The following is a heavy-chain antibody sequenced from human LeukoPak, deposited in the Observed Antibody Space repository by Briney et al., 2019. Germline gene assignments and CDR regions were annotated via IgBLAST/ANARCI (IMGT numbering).Heavy chain of an antibody. Sequence: ASVKVSCKASGYTFTSFGISWVRQAPGQGLEWMGWSSAYNGDTKYAQKFQGRVTMTTDTSTSTAYMELRSLRSDDTAVFYCTRDLGTYTSYGSIFFDYWGQGTLVTVSS. J-gene: IGHJ4*02. V-gene: IGHV1-18*01. CDR1: GYTFTSFG. CDR3: TRDLGTYTSYGSIFFDY. D-gene: IGHD3-10*01. CDR2: SSAYNGDT.